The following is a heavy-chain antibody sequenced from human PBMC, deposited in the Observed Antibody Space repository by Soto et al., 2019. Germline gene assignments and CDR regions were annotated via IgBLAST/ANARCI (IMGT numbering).Heavy chain of an antibody. CDR1: GFTFSSNY. J-gene: IGHJ6*02. Sequence: GGSLILSCAASGFTFSSNYMSWVRQAPGKGLEWVSVIYSGGSTYYADSVKGRFTISRDNSKNTLYLQMNSLRAEDTAVYYCARVRMVRGVGYYYYGMDVWGQGTTVTVSS. V-gene: IGHV3-53*01. D-gene: IGHD3-10*01. CDR2: IYSGGST. CDR3: ARVRMVRGVGYYYYGMDV.